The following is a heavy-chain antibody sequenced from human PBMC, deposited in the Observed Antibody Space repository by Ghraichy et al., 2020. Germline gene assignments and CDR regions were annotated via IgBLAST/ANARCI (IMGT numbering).Heavy chain of an antibody. CDR1: GFTFSSHW. Sequence: GGSLRLSCAASGFTFSSHWMHWVRQAPGKGLVWVSRINPDGSSTSYADSVKGRFIISRDNAKNTLYVQMNSLRAEDTAIYYCARGGVPAAFDSWGQGTLVTVSS. CDR2: INPDGSST. D-gene: IGHD2-2*01. CDR3: ARGGVPAAFDS. J-gene: IGHJ4*02. V-gene: IGHV3-74*01.